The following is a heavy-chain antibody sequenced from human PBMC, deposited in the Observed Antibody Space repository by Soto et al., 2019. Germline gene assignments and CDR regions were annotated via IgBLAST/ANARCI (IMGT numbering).Heavy chain of an antibody. D-gene: IGHD3-10*01. Sequence: SETLSLTCTVSGGSISRYYWNWIRQPPGKGLEWIGYIYYSGSTNYNPSLKSRVAISVDTSKNQFSLKLSSVTAADTAVYYCARDPGSGSYYGWFDPWGQGTLVTVSS. V-gene: IGHV4-59*01. CDR1: GGSISRYY. J-gene: IGHJ5*02. CDR2: IYYSGST. CDR3: ARDPGSGSYYGWFDP.